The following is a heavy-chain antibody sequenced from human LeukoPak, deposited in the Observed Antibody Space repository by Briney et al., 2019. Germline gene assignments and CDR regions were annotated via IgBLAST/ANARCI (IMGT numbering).Heavy chain of an antibody. CDR3: ARRYRRLRFDY. CDR2: INHSGST. V-gene: IGHV4-34*01. J-gene: IGHJ4*02. Sequence: SETLSLTCAVYGGSFSGYYWSWIRQPPGKGLEWIGEINHSGSTNYNPSLKSRVTISVDTSKNQFSLKLSSVTAADTAVYYCARRYRRLRFDYWGQGTLVTVSS. D-gene: IGHD3-16*01. CDR1: GGSFSGYY.